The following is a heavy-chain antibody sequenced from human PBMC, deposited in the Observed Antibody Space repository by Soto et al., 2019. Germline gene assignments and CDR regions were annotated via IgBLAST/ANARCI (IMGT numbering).Heavy chain of an antibody. D-gene: IGHD3-10*01. J-gene: IGHJ6*02. CDR2: ISGSGGST. Sequence: PGGSLRLSCAASGFTFSSYAMSWVRQAPGKGLEWVSAISGSGGSTYYADSVKGRFTISRDNSKNTLYLQMNSLRAEDTAVYYCANIGSGRTTLYYYYYYGMDVWGQGTTVTVSS. CDR1: GFTFSSYA. V-gene: IGHV3-23*01. CDR3: ANIGSGRTTLYYYYYYGMDV.